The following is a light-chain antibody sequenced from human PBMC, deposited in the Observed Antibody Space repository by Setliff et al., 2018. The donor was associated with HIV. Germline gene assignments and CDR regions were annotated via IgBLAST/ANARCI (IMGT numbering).Light chain of an antibody. J-gene: IGLJ1*01. V-gene: IGLV2-14*01. Sequence: QSALAQPASVSGSPGQSITMYCTGTSSDVGGYNYVSWYQQHPGKAPKLIIYEVSNRPSGVSNRFSGSKSGNTASLTISGLQAEDEADYYCCSYAGGSSFVFGTGTKVTVL. CDR3: CSYAGGSSFV. CDR1: SSDVGGYNY. CDR2: EVS.